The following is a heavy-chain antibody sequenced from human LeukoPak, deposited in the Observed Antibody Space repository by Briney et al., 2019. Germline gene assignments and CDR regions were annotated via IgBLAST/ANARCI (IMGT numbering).Heavy chain of an antibody. CDR2: IHYTGSS. V-gene: IGHV4-59*08. CDR1: GGSINGYY. CDR3: ARLKVGANDAYDI. D-gene: IGHD1-26*01. J-gene: IGHJ3*02. Sequence: SETLSLTCTVSGGSINGYYWTWIRQPPGKGLGWIGYIHYTGSSNYNPSVKSRVTISVGTSKNQFSLRLTSVTAADTAVYYCARLKVGANDAYDIWGQGTMVTVSS.